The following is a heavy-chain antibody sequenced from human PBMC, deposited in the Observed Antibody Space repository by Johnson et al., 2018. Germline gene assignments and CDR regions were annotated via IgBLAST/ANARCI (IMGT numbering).Heavy chain of an antibody. V-gene: IGHV3-30*14. CDR3: ARGRIAAAGMAQYFQH. D-gene: IGHD6-13*01. CDR1: GFIFNTYA. Sequence: QVQLVESGGGVVQPGRSLRLSCAASGFIFNTYAMHWVRQAPGKGLEWVATLSYDGSYKYYADSVKGRFTIPRDNFKNTLWLQMDSLRAEDTAMYYCARGRIAAAGMAQYFQHWGQGTLVTVSS. J-gene: IGHJ1*01. CDR2: LSYDGSYK.